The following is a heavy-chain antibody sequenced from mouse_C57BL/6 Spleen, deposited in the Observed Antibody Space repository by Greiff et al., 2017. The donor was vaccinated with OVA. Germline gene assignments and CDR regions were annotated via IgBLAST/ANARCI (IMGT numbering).Heavy chain of an antibody. V-gene: IGHV5-6*01. D-gene: IGHD2-4*01. CDR2: IGSGGSYT. CDR3: ARRGYDYDAWFAY. CDR1: GFTFSSYG. J-gene: IGHJ3*01. Sequence: EVHLVESGGDLVKPGGSLKLSCAASGFTFSSYGMSWVRQTPDKRLEWVATIGSGGSYTYYPDSVKGRFTISRDNAKNTLYMQMSSLKSEDTARYYCARRGYDYDAWFAYWGQGTLVTVSA.